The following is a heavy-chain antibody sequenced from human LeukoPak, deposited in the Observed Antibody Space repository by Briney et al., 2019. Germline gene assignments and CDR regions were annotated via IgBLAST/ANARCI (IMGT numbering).Heavy chain of an antibody. Sequence: SETLSLTCTVSGGSISNYYWSWIRQPPGKGLEWIGYLYYSGSTNYNPSLKSRVTISIDTSKNQFSLKLGSVTAADTAVYYCAGYYYGSGSFDYWGQGTLVTVSS. D-gene: IGHD3-10*01. V-gene: IGHV4-59*01. J-gene: IGHJ4*02. CDR1: GGSISNYY. CDR2: LYYSGST. CDR3: AGYYYGSGSFDY.